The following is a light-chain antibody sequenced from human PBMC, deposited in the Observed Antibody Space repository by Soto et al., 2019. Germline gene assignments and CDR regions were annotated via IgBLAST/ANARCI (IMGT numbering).Light chain of an antibody. CDR3: QTWGTGIQWV. Sequence: QSVLTQPPSASASLGASVKLTCTLSSGHSNYAIAWHQQQPEKGPRYLLKVNSDGSHSKGDGIPNRFSGSSSGAERYLTNSSLQSEDEADYYCQTWGTGIQWVFGGGTTLTVL. J-gene: IGLJ3*02. CDR2: VNSDGSH. CDR1: SGHSNYA. V-gene: IGLV4-69*01.